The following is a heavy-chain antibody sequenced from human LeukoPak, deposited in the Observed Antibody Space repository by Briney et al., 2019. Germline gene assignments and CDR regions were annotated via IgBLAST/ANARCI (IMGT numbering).Heavy chain of an antibody. CDR1: EFTFSSYN. CDR2: ISSSSNTI. CDR3: ARDFGVTGTIPDY. Sequence: GGSLRLSCAASEFTFSSYNMNWVRQAPGKGLEWVSYISSSSNTIYYADSVKGRFTISRDNAKNSLYLQMNSLRAEDTAVYYCARDFGVTGTIPDYWGQGTLVTVSS. J-gene: IGHJ4*02. V-gene: IGHV3-48*01. D-gene: IGHD1-7*01.